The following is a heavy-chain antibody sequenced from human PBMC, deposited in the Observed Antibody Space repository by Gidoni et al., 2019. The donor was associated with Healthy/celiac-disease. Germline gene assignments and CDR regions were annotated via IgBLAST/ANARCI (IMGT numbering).Heavy chain of an antibody. Sequence: EVQLLESGGGLVQPGGSLRLSCAASGFTFSSYALSWVRQAPGKGLEWVSAISGSGGSTYYADSVKGRFTISRDNSKNTLYLQMNSLRAEDTAVYYCAKDSLGTPAAGGKGDDYWGQGTLVTVSS. CDR2: ISGSGGST. V-gene: IGHV3-23*01. CDR1: GFTFSSYA. J-gene: IGHJ4*02. D-gene: IGHD6-25*01. CDR3: AKDSLGTPAAGGKGDDY.